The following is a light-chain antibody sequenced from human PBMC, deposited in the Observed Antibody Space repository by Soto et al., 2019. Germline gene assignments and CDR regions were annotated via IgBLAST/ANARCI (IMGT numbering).Light chain of an antibody. CDR3: QQYGSTGT. Sequence: EILITQSPGTXSTYPCQRSPVSCRASKSVSKKYLAWYKQKPGKXPXXXIYAAYNRANGIPDSISGSGSGTDLPLTSRSLEHEDCAVYYCQQYGSTGTFGEGTQVDI. V-gene: IGKV3-20*01. CDR1: KSVSKKY. J-gene: IGKJ4*02. CDR2: AAY.